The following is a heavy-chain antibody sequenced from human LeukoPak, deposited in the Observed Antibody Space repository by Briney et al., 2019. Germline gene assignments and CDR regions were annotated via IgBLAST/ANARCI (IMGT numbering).Heavy chain of an antibody. Sequence: GASVKVSCKTSGYTFTGYYIHWVRQAPGQGPEWMGWINPNSGVTNYAQKFQGRVTITADESTSTAYMELSSLRSEDTAVYYCAREPLGVARPGPHLSWGQGTLVTVSS. CDR1: GYTFTGYY. D-gene: IGHD3-3*01. CDR3: AREPLGVARPGPHLS. CDR2: INPNSGVT. J-gene: IGHJ4*02. V-gene: IGHV1-2*02.